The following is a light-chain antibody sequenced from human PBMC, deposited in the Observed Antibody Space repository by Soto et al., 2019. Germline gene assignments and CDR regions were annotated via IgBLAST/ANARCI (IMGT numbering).Light chain of an antibody. Sequence: EVVLTQSPATLSLSPGERVTLSCRASQSVSSNLAWYQQRPGQAPRLLIYGASNRATGIPARFSGSGSGTDFTLTISSLEAEDFAVYYCQQRTAWPITFGQGTRLEIK. CDR2: GAS. CDR3: QQRTAWPIT. J-gene: IGKJ5*01. V-gene: IGKV3-11*01. CDR1: QSVSSN.